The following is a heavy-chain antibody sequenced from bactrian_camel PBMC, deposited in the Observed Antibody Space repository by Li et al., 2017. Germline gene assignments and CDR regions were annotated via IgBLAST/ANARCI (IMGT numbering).Heavy chain of an antibody. V-gene: IGHV3-2*01. D-gene: IGHD3*01. CDR2: IHSDGVNT. CDR3: AAALTRPDWRRYGVMTHLCGNEYNY. Sequence: QVQLVESGGGSVPSGGSLRLSCAASGFTFGSRGMSWVRQAPGKGLEWVSSIHSDGVNTYYSDSVKGRFLVSRDNDKNTAYLQMNGLKPEDSATYYCAAALTRPDWRRYGVMTHLCGNEYNYRGKGTQVTVS. J-gene: IGHJ4*01. CDR1: GFTFGSRG.